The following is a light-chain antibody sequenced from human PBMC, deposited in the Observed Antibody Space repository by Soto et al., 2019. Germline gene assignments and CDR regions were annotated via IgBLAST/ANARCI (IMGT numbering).Light chain of an antibody. CDR1: SGHSNYT. CDR3: QTWGTGIQV. CDR2: VNTDGSH. J-gene: IGLJ3*02. V-gene: IGLV4-69*01. Sequence: QLVLTQSPSASASLGASVKLTCTLSSGHSNYTIASHQQQPEKGPRYLMRVNTDGSHTKGDGIPDRFSGSSSGAERYLTISSLQSEDEADYYCQTWGTGIQVFGAGTKLTVL.